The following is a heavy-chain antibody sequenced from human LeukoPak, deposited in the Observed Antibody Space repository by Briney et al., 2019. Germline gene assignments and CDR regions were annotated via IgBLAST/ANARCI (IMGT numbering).Heavy chain of an antibody. J-gene: IGHJ6*03. CDR1: GGSISSSSYY. CDR2: IYYSGST. CDR3: ARLESSSWPYYYYYYMDV. Sequence: KASETLSLTCTVSGGSISSSSYYWGWIRQPPGKGLEWIGSIYYSGSTYYNPSLKSRVTISVDTSKNQFSLKLSSVTAADTAVYYCARLESSSWPYYYYYYMDVWGKGTTVTISS. V-gene: IGHV4-39*01. D-gene: IGHD6-13*01.